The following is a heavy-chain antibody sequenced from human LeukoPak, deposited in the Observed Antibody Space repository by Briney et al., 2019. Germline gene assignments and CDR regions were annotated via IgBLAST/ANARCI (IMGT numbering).Heavy chain of an antibody. J-gene: IGHJ3*02. CDR1: GGTFSSYA. CDR2: IIPIFGTA. Sequence: ASVKVSCKASGGTFSSYAISWVRQAPGQGLEWMGGIIPIFGTANYAQKFQGRVTITADKSTSTAYMELSSLRSEDTAVYYCARINKDWNDAWIWCAFDIWGQGTMVTVSS. V-gene: IGHV1-69*06. D-gene: IGHD1-1*01. CDR3: ARINKDWNDAWIWCAFDI.